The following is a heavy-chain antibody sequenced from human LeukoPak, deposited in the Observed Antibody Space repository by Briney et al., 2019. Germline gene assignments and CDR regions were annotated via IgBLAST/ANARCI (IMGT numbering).Heavy chain of an antibody. V-gene: IGHV3-21*04. CDR3: ARPTQAAAGPLDY. CDR2: ISSSSSYI. CDR1: GFTFSSYS. J-gene: IGHJ4*02. Sequence: PGGSLRLSCAASGFTFSSYSMNWVRQAPGKGLEWVSSISSSSSYIYYADSVKGRFTISRDNAKNSMSLQMNSLRAEDTAVYYCARPTQAAAGPLDYWGQGTLVTVSS. D-gene: IGHD6-13*01.